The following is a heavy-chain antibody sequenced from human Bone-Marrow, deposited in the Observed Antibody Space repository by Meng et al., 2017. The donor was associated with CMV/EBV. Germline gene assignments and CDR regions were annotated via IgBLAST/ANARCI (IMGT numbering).Heavy chain of an antibody. CDR2: IIPIFGTA. D-gene: IGHD1-1*01. V-gene: IGHV1-69*05. CDR3: ASPDTGTHPGYYYGMDV. CDR1: GYTFTGYY. J-gene: IGHJ6*02. Sequence: SVKVSCKASGYTFTGYYMHWVRQAPGQGLEWMGGIIPIFGTANYAQKFQGRVTITTDESTSTAYMELSSLRSEDTAVYYCASPDTGTHPGYYYGMDVWGPGTTVTVAS.